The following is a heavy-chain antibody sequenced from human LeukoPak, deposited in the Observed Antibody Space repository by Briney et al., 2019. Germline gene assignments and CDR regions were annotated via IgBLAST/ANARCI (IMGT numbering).Heavy chain of an antibody. Sequence: GASVKVSCKASGYSFTSYYMHWVRQAPGQGLEWMGIIDPSGGSTYYAQKFQGRITMTRDTSTSTVYMELSSLRSEDTAIYYCASLGSGSSPIIDFDYWGRGALVTVSS. CDR1: GYSFTSYY. CDR2: IDPSGGST. V-gene: IGHV1-46*01. CDR3: ASLGSGSSPIIDFDY. D-gene: IGHD3-10*01. J-gene: IGHJ4*02.